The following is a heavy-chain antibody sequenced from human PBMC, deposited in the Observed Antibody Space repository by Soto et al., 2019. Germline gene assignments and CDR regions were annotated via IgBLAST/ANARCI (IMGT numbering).Heavy chain of an antibody. J-gene: IGHJ6*02. CDR3: AKDRYCSSTSCYGGGYYYYYGMDV. Sequence: EVQLLESGGGLVQPGGSLRLSCAASGFTFSSYAMRWVRQAPGKGLEWVSAISGSGGSTYYADSVKGRFTISRDNSKNTLYLQMNSLRADDTAVDYCAKDRYCSSTSCYGGGYYYYYGMDVWGQGTTVTVSS. CDR2: ISGSGGST. D-gene: IGHD2-2*01. CDR1: GFTFSSYA. V-gene: IGHV3-23*01.